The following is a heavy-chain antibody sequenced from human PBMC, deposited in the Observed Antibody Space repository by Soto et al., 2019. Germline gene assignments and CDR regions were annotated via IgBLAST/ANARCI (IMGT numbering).Heavy chain of an antibody. CDR2: ISYDGSNK. Sequence: QVQLVESGGGVFQPGRSLRLSCAAAGFTFSSYAMHWVRQAPGKGLEWVAVISYDGSNKYYADSVKGRFTISRDNSKNTLYLQMNSLRAEDTAVYYCAREVYCGGDCYSNAFAIWGQGTMVTVSS. J-gene: IGHJ3*02. D-gene: IGHD2-21*02. CDR1: GFTFSSYA. V-gene: IGHV3-30-3*01. CDR3: AREVYCGGDCYSNAFAI.